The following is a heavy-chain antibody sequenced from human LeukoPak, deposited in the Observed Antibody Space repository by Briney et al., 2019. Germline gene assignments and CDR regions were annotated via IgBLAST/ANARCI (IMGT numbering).Heavy chain of an antibody. CDR2: ITSNGGST. D-gene: IGHD3-3*01. V-gene: IGHV3-64*01. CDR1: GFTFSNYA. J-gene: IGHJ6*03. CDR3: VRGTIFGVYYMDA. Sequence: GGSLRLSCAASGFTFSNYAMHWVRQAPGKGLEFVSAITSNGGSTYYANSVKGRFTISRDNSKNTLYLQMGSLRAEDTAVYYCVRGTIFGVYYMDAWGKGTTVTVSS.